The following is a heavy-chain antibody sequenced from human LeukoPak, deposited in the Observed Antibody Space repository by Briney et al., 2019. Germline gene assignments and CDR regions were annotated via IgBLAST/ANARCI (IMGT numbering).Heavy chain of an antibody. V-gene: IGHV3-7*05. Sequence: GGSPRLSCAASGFTFSDYSMTWVRQAPGKGQEWVATIKDGGSEKYYVDSVKGRFTISRDNAGNSVHLQMNSLRAEDTAVYYCARGGHRNLDYWGQGALVTVSS. CDR3: ARGGHRNLDY. CDR1: GFTFSDYS. J-gene: IGHJ4*02. CDR2: IKDGGSEK.